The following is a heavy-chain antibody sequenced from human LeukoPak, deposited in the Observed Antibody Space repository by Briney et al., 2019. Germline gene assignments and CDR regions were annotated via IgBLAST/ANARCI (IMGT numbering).Heavy chain of an antibody. J-gene: IGHJ1*01. Sequence: RSSETLSLTCTVSGGSISSYYWSWIRQPPGKGLEWIGYIYYSGSTNYNPSLKSRVTISVDTSKNQFSLKLSSVTAADTAVYYCARSEMYYYDSSGYYPKYLQHWGQGTLVTASS. V-gene: IGHV4-59*01. CDR1: GGSISSYY. D-gene: IGHD3-22*01. CDR2: IYYSGST. CDR3: ARSEMYYYDSSGYYPKYLQH.